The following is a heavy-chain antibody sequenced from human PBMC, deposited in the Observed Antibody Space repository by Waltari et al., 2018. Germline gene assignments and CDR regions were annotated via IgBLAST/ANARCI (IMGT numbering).Heavy chain of an antibody. CDR2: ISYDGSDK. J-gene: IGHJ4*02. V-gene: IGHV3-30*18. Sequence: QVPLVESGGGVVQLGRSLRLSCAASGFTFSHHCMQWVRQAPGKGLEWVARISYDGSDKYYADSVKGRFTISRDNSRNTLYLQMNSLRAEDTAVYYCAEDLYCTSTSCQDFWGQGTLVTVSS. D-gene: IGHD2-2*01. CDR1: GFTFSHHC. CDR3: AEDLYCTSTSCQDF.